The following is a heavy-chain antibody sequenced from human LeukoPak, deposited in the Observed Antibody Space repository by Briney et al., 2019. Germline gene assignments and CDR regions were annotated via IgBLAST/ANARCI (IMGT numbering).Heavy chain of an antibody. Sequence: PSETLSLTCAVYGGSFSGYYWGWIRQPPGKGLEWMGSIYYSGSTYYNPSLKSRVTISVDTSNSQFALKLRSVTAADTAVYYCARLAGYDFWSGYYSSRAYFDYWGQGTLVTVSS. J-gene: IGHJ4*02. V-gene: IGHV4-39*01. CDR1: GGSFSGYY. D-gene: IGHD3-3*01. CDR2: IYYSGST. CDR3: ARLAGYDFWSGYYSSRAYFDY.